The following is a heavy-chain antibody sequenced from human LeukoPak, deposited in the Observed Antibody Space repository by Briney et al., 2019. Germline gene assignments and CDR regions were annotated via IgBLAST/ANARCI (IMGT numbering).Heavy chain of an antibody. CDR2: TDTSGNYI. V-gene: IGHV3-21*06. Sequence: GGSLRLSCEASGFXFSNYGINWVRQAPGKGLEWVSFTDTSGNYIYYGDSVKGRFTISRDNARNLLFLQMNGLRAEDTAVYYCARGRSITLLRGVAMSDGFDIWGQGAMVAVSS. CDR1: GFXFSNYG. D-gene: IGHD3-10*01. J-gene: IGHJ3*02. CDR3: ARGRSITLLRGVAMSDGFDI.